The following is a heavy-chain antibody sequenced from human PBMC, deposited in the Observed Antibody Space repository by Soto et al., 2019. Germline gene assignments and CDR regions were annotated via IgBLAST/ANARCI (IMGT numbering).Heavy chain of an antibody. CDR2: IGSGGSPT. CDR1: EFTFSTYA. J-gene: IGHJ4*02. Sequence: GGSLRLACAASEFTFSTYAMSWVRQAPGKGLEWVSSIGSGGSPTYYADSVKGRFTISRDNSKNTLYLQMNSLRAEDTAVYYCAKGALSTYFDWGQGTLVTVSS. CDR3: AKGALSTYFD. D-gene: IGHD3-9*01. V-gene: IGHV3-23*01.